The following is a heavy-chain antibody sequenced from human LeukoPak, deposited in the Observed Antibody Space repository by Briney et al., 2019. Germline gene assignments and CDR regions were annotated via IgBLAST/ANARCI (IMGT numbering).Heavy chain of an antibody. CDR2: IYSGGST. CDR1: GFTVSSNH. D-gene: IGHD5-12*01. J-gene: IGHJ4*02. Sequence: GGSLRLSCEASGFTVSSNHMSWVRQAPGKGLEWVSVIYSGGSTYYADSVKGRFTISRDNSKNTVNLQMNSLRAEDTAMYYCARKDSGGFDYWGQGTLVTVSS. CDR3: ARKDSGGFDY. V-gene: IGHV3-53*01.